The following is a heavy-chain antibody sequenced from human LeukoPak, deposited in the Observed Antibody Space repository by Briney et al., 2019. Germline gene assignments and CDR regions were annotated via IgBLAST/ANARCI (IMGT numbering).Heavy chain of an antibody. V-gene: IGHV3-11*06. Sequence: PGGSLRLSCAASGFTFSDYYMSWIRQAPGKGLEWVSYINSSSSYTNYADSVKGRFTISRDNAKNSLYLQMNSLRAEDTAVYYCARSLIVANPLGVWGKGTTVTVSS. CDR3: ARSLIVANPLGV. D-gene: IGHD5-12*01. J-gene: IGHJ6*04. CDR2: INSSSSYT. CDR1: GFTFSDYY.